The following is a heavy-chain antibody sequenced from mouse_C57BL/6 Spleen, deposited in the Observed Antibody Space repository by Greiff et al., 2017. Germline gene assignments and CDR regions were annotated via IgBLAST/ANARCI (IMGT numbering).Heavy chain of an antibody. CDR2: ISSGGSYT. CDR3: ARQGGAMDY. CDR1: GFTFSSYG. Sequence: VQLKQSGGDLVKPGGSLKLSCAASGFTFSSYGMSWVRQTPDKRLEWVATISSGGSYTYYPDSVKGRFTISRENAKNTLYLQMSSLKSEDTAMYYCARQGGAMDYWGQGTSVTVSS. V-gene: IGHV5-6*01. J-gene: IGHJ4*01.